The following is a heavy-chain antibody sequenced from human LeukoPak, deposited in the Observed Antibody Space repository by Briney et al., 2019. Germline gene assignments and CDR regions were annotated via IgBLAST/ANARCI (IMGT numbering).Heavy chain of an antibody. D-gene: IGHD1-26*01. CDR1: VGSFSGYY. Sequence: SSETLSLTCAVYVGSFSGYYWSWIRQPPGKGLEWIGEINHSGSTNYNPSLKSRVTISVDTSKNQFSLKLSSVTAADTAVYYCAREFEEGGKWFDPWGEGTLVTVSS. V-gene: IGHV4-34*01. J-gene: IGHJ5*02. CDR3: AREFEEGGKWFDP. CDR2: INHSGST.